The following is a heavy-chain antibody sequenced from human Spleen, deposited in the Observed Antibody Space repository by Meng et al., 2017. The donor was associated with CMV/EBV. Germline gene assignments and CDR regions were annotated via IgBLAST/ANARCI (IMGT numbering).Heavy chain of an antibody. Sequence: GGSLRLSCAASGFTFSRYGMHWVRQAPGKGLEWVAFIRYDGSNKYYADSVKGRFTISRDNSKNTLYLQMNSLRAEDTAVYYCAKDPASYYYDSSGYSYYFDYWGQGTLVTVSS. J-gene: IGHJ4*02. CDR1: GFTFSRYG. CDR3: AKDPASYYYDSSGYSYYFDY. D-gene: IGHD3-22*01. CDR2: IRYDGSNK. V-gene: IGHV3-30*02.